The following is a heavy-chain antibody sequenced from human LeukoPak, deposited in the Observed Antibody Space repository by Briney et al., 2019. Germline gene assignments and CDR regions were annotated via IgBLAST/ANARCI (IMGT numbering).Heavy chain of an antibody. CDR1: GFTFSSYS. J-gene: IGHJ4*02. CDR3: ARARTTVTTSFDY. V-gene: IGHV3-21*01. Sequence: PGGSLRLSCAASGFTFSSYSMTWVRQAPGKGLEWVSSISSSSSYLYYADSVKGRFTISRDNAKNSLYLQMNSLRAEDTAVYYCARARTTVTTSFDYWGQGTLVTVSS. D-gene: IGHD4-17*01. CDR2: ISSSSSYL.